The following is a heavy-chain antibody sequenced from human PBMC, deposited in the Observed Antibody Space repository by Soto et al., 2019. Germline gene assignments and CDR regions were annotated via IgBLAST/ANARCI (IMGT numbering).Heavy chain of an antibody. D-gene: IGHD3-9*01. Sequence: PGGSLKISCKGSGYSFTSYWIGRVRQMPGEGLEWMGIIYPGDSDTRYSPSFQGQVTISADKSISTAYLQWSSLKASDTAMYYCARNILTGYYSWADAFDIWGQGTMVTVSS. V-gene: IGHV5-51*01. J-gene: IGHJ3*02. CDR1: GYSFTSYW. CDR2: IYPGDSDT. CDR3: ARNILTGYYSWADAFDI.